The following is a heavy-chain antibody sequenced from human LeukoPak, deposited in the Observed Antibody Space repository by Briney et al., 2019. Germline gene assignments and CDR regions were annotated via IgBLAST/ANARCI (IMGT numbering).Heavy chain of an antibody. J-gene: IGHJ4*02. D-gene: IGHD3-22*01. Sequence: GGSLRLSCVASGFTLSSYGMHWVRQAPGKGLEWVAMMSYDGNGEYYVDSVKGRFAISRDTSKNTLYLQMNSLRAEDTAVYYCARSSGRGYDSWGQGTLVTVSS. V-gene: IGHV3-30*03. CDR2: MSYDGNGE. CDR1: GFTLSSYG. CDR3: ARSSGRGYDS.